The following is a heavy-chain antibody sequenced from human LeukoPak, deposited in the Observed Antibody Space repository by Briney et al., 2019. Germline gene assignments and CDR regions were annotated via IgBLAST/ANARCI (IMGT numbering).Heavy chain of an antibody. V-gene: IGHV4-31*03. CDR2: ISYTGGT. CDR3: ARIMVGASFDY. Sequence: SETLSLTCTVSGGSVNNGPYYWSWIRQHPGKRLEWIGYISYTGGTYYNPSLESRVSMSVDTSKNQFSLKLSSVTAADTAMYYCARIMVGASFDYWGQGTLVTVSS. J-gene: IGHJ4*02. D-gene: IGHD2-15*01. CDR1: GGSVNNGPYY.